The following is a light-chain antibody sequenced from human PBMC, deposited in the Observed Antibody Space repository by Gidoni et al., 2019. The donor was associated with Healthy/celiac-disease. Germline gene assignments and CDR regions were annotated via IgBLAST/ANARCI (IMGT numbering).Light chain of an antibody. V-gene: IGKV1-33*01. Sequence: DIQMTQSPSSLSASVGDRVTITCQASQDIRNYLNWYQQKPGKAPKLLIYDASNLETGVPSRFSGSGSGTDFTFTISSLQPEDIATYYCQQYDNLPALTFGGXTKVEIK. CDR1: QDIRNY. CDR3: QQYDNLPALT. J-gene: IGKJ4*01. CDR2: DAS.